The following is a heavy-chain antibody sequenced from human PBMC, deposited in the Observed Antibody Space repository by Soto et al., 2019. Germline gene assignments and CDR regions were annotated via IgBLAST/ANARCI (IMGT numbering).Heavy chain of an antibody. CDR2: INHSGST. D-gene: IGHD4-17*01. V-gene: IGHV4-34*01. Sequence: SSETLSLTCAVYGGSFSGYYWSWIRQPPGKGLEWIGEINHSGSTNYNPFLKSRATISVDTSENQFSLRLSSVTAADTAVYYCARGRRASVPADAFDIWGQGTMVTVSS. J-gene: IGHJ3*02. CDR3: ARGRRASVPADAFDI. CDR1: GGSFSGYY.